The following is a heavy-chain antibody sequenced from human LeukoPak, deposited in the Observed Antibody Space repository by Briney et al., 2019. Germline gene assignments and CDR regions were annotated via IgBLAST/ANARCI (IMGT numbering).Heavy chain of an antibody. CDR1: GGSFSGYY. CDR3: ARAHTIFGVVITDYYFDY. CDR2: INHSGST. V-gene: IGHV4-34*01. J-gene: IGHJ4*02. Sequence: SETLSLTCAVYGGSFSGYYWSWIRQPPGKGLEWIGEINHSGSTNYNPSLKSRVTISVDTPKNQFSLKLSSVTAADTAVYYCARAHTIFGVVITDYYFDYWGQGTLVTVSS. D-gene: IGHD3-3*01.